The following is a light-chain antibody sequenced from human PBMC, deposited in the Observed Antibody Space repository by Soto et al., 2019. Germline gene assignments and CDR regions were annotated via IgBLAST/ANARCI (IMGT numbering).Light chain of an antibody. CDR1: TYIGDK. CDR3: PEYQYLLLS. CDR2: GAS. Sequence: ILVSISAAALSLSQCERVTLSVRANTYIGDKLAWYQQKPGQAPRLLIYGASTRATGIPDTFSGGGSATEFTLTISILQSEDVVVYCCPEYQYLLLSFGGGTMVAI. V-gene: IGKV3D-15*01. J-gene: IGKJ4*01.